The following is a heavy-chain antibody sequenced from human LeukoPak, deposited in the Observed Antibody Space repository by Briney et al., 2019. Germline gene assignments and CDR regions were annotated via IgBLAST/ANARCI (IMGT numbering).Heavy chain of an antibody. CDR3: ARADTDISIFGGYSVFEY. J-gene: IGHJ4*02. V-gene: IGHV3-7*01. D-gene: IGHD3-3*01. Sequence: GGSLRLSCAASGFTFSNYWMSWVRQAPGKGLEWVANINQDGSEKYYVDSVKGRFTISRDNAKKSVYLQMKSLRAEDTAVYYCARADTDISIFGGYSVFEYWGQGTLVTVSS. CDR2: INQDGSEK. CDR1: GFTFSNYW.